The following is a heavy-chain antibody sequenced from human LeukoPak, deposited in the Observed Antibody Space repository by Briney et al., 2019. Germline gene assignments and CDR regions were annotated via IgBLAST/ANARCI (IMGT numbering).Heavy chain of an antibody. J-gene: IGHJ4*02. V-gene: IGHV4-39*01. CDR2: IYYSGST. D-gene: IGHD3-9*01. CDR1: GGSISSSSYY. Sequence: SETLSLTCTVSGGSISSSSYYWGRIRQPPGEGLEWIGSIYYSGSTYYNPSLKRRVTISVDTSKNQFSLKLSSVTAADTAVYSCARSPPVLRYFDWFHFHYWRQGTLVSV. CDR3: ARSPPVLRYFDWFHFHY.